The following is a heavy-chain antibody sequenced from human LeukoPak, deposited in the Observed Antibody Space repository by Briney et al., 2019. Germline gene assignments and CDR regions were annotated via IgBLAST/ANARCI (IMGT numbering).Heavy chain of an antibody. CDR1: GFTVGSNY. CDR2: IYSGGGT. D-gene: IGHD1-26*01. V-gene: IGHV3-53*01. J-gene: IGHJ4*02. Sequence: PGGSLRLSCAASGFTVGSNYMSWVCQTPGKGLEWVSIIYSGGGTYYADSVKGRFTISRDISKNTLYLQMNSLGAEDTALYYCATDVGWDRWIRWGQGALVTVSS. CDR3: ATDVGWDRWIR.